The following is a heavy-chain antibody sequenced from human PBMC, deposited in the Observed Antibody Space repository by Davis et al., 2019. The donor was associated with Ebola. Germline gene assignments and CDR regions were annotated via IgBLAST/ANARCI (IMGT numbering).Heavy chain of an antibody. CDR1: GYTLTSYY. J-gene: IGHJ4*02. Sequence: ASVKVSCKASGYTLTSYYMHWVRQAPGQGLEWMGIINPSGGSTTYAQKFQGRVTMTRDTSTSTVYMGVSSLRSEDPAVYYCAWAAGIAVAEDYWGQGTLVTVSS. V-gene: IGHV1-46*01. CDR2: INPSGGST. D-gene: IGHD6-19*01. CDR3: AWAAGIAVAEDY.